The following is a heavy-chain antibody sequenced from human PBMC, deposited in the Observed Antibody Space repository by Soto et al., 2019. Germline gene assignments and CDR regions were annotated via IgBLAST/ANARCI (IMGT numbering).Heavy chain of an antibody. CDR1: GFTFSSYS. V-gene: IGHV3-48*02. Sequence: GGALRLSCAASGFTFSSYSMNWVRQAPGKGLEWISYISRSSSTTYYADSVKGRFTISRDNAKNSLYLQMNSLRDEDTALYYCASSLDYYDSSGYHVLYFDYWGQGNMVTVSS. D-gene: IGHD3-22*01. CDR3: ASSLDYYDSSGYHVLYFDY. J-gene: IGHJ4*02. CDR2: ISRSSSTT.